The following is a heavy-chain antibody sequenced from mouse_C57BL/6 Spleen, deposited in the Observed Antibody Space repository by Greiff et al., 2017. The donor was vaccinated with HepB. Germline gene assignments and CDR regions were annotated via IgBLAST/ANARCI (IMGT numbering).Heavy chain of an antibody. D-gene: IGHD2-4*01. Sequence: EVQLQQSGPELVKPGASVKISCKASGYTFTDYYMNWVKQSHGKSLEWIGDINPNNGGTSYNQKFKGKATLTVDKSSSTAYMELRSLTSEDSAVYYCARSGYDYDGRAWFAYWGQGTLVTVSA. CDR1: GYTFTDYY. CDR3: ARSGYDYDGRAWFAY. V-gene: IGHV1-26*01. CDR2: INPNNGGT. J-gene: IGHJ3*01.